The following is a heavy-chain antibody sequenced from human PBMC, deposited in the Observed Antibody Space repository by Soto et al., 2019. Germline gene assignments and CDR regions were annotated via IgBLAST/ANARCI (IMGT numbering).Heavy chain of an antibody. J-gene: IGHJ5*02. CDR2: ISWNSGSI. D-gene: IGHD6-19*01. CDR3: AKDESSGWSRSNWFDP. Sequence: DVQLVESGGGLVQPGRSLRLSCAASGFTFDDYAMHWVRQAPGKGLEWVSGISWNSGSIGYADSVKGRFTISRDNAKNSLYLQMNSLRAEDTALYYCAKDESSGWSRSNWFDPWGQGTLVTVSS. V-gene: IGHV3-9*01. CDR1: GFTFDDYA.